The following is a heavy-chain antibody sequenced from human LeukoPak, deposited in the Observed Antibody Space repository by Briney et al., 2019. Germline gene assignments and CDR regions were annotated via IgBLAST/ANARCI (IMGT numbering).Heavy chain of an antibody. J-gene: IGHJ1*01. CDR3: ARLGGSYSAEYLQH. CDR1: GGSVSSSSYY. D-gene: IGHD1-26*01. Sequence: SETLSLTCTVSGGSVSSSSYYWGWIRQPPGKGLEWIGTIYYTGSTYYNPSLESRLTISVDTSKDQFSLRLYSVTAADTAVYYCARLGGSYSAEYLQHWGQGTLVTVSS. CDR2: IYYTGST. V-gene: IGHV4-39*01.